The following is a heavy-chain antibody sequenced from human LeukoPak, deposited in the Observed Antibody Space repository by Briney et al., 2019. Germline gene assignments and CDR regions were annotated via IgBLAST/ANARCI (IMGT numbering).Heavy chain of an antibody. CDR1: GYTFTRHY. J-gene: IGHJ4*02. CDR2: INPSGGST. CDR3: ARVLGGLAFRTFDY. D-gene: IGHD3-16*01. Sequence: GASVKVSCTASGYTFTRHYMHWVRHAPGQGLEWMGIINPSGGSTIYPQKFQGRVTMTRDTSTSTVYMELSSLRSEDTAVYYCARVLGGLAFRTFDYWGQGTLVTVSS. V-gene: IGHV1-46*01.